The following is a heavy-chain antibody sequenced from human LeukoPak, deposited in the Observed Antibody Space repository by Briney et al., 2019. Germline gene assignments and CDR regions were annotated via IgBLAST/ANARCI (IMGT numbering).Heavy chain of an antibody. CDR1: AFTFSNYV. J-gene: IGHJ6*03. CDR2: ISYDGINK. Sequence: PGESLRLSCEASAFTFSNYVIHWVRQAPGMGLEWLAVISYDGINKYYADSVKGRFTISRDQSKTTVDLQMDSLGGADTAVYYCARSPTYYYMDVWGKGTTVTVSS. V-gene: IGHV3-30-3*01. CDR3: ARSPTYYYMDV.